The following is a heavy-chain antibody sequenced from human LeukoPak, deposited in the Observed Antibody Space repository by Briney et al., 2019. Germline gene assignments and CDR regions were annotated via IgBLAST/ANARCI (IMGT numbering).Heavy chain of an antibody. V-gene: IGHV3-30*18. D-gene: IGHD4-17*01. Sequence: PGGSLRLSCAASGFTFSSYGMHWVRQAPGKGLEWVAVISYDGSDNYYADSVKGRFTISRDNSKNTLYLQMNSLRAEDTAVYYCAKEQYPLDDYGEHYFDSWGQGTLVTVSS. CDR1: GFTFSSYG. CDR3: AKEQYPLDDYGEHYFDS. CDR2: ISYDGSDN. J-gene: IGHJ4*02.